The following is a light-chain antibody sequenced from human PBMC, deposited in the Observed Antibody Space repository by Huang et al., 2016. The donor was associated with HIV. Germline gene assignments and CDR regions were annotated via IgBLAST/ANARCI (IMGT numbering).Light chain of an antibody. J-gene: IGKJ4*01. V-gene: IGKV3-11*01. Sequence: EIVLTQSPATLSLSPGERATLSCKASQTINNFLGWYQHTPGRAPRLLIYAASNRAPGIPARFSGSGSGTVFTLTVSGLEPEDSAVYYCQQRSNLLTFGGGTKVEIK. CDR1: QTINNF. CDR2: AAS. CDR3: QQRSNLLT.